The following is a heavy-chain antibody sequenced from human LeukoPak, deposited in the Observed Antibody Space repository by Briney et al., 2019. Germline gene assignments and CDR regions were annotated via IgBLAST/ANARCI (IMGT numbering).Heavy chain of an antibody. CDR1: GFTLSIYW. Sequence: PGGSLRLSCAASGFTLSIYWMSWVRQAPGKGLEWVANIKHDGSEKYYVDSVKGRFTISRDNAKNSLFLQMNSLGAEDTAVYYCTRDSQGSGMYSVVYWGQGTLVTVSS. J-gene: IGHJ4*02. D-gene: IGHD3-10*01. V-gene: IGHV3-7*05. CDR3: TRDSQGSGMYSVVY. CDR2: IKHDGSEK.